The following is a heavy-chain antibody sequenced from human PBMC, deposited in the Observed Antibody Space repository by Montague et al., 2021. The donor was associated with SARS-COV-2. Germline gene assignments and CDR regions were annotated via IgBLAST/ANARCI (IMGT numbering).Heavy chain of an antibody. V-gene: IGHV3-74*01. CDR2: IKNDGRTT. Sequence: SLRLSCAASGFEFSRYWIHWVRQVPGKGLVWLSSIKNDGRTTGYADSVKGRFTISRDNAQNTVYLRINSVTVDDTALYYCAREEASDYPDAFDLWGQGTLVTVSS. CDR1: GFEFSRYW. D-gene: IGHD3-16*01. J-gene: IGHJ3*01. CDR3: AREEASDYPDAFDL.